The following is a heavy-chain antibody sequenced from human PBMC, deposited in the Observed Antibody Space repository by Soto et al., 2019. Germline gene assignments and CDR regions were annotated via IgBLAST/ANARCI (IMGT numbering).Heavy chain of an antibody. CDR3: ARGVAPMVYAIRGAWFDP. CDR2: IYYSGST. V-gene: IGHV4-31*03. D-gene: IGHD2-8*01. CDR1: GGSISSGVYY. Sequence: SETLSLTCTVSGGSISSGVYYWSWIRQHPGKGLEWIGYIYYSGSTYYNPSLKSRVTISVDTSKNQFSLKLSSVTAADTAVYYCARGVAPMVYAIRGAWFDPWGQGTMVTVYS. J-gene: IGHJ5*02.